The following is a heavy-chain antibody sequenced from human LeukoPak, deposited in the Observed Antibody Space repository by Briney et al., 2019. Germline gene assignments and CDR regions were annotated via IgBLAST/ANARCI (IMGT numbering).Heavy chain of an antibody. V-gene: IGHV3-23*01. Sequence: GGSLRLSCASSGFSFSSFAMTWPHEAQGKGLEWVSTIRSNGATAYNADSVKGRFTISRDNSKNTVYLQLNSLRVEDTAIYYCARGQEFDDGVFDSWGQGTLVTVSS. CDR2: IRSNGATA. CDR1: GFSFSSFA. CDR3: ARGQEFDDGVFDS. D-gene: IGHD1-1*01. J-gene: IGHJ4*02.